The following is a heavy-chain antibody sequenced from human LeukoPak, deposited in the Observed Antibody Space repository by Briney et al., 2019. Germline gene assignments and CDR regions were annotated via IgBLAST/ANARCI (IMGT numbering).Heavy chain of an antibody. D-gene: IGHD2-21*02. CDR1: GGSISSSSYY. V-gene: IGHV4-39*01. J-gene: IGHJ2*01. Sequence: SETLSLTCTVSGGSISSSSYYWGWIRQPPGKGLEWIGSIYYSGSTYYNPSLKSRVTISVDTSKNQFSLKLSSVTAADTAVYYCARRRDHWYFDLWGRGTLVTVSS. CDR3: ARRRDHWYFDL. CDR2: IYYSGST.